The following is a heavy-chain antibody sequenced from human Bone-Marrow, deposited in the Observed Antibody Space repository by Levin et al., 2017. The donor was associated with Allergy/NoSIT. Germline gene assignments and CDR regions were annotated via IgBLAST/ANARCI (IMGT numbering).Heavy chain of an antibody. D-gene: IGHD1-1*01. CDR1: GFTFSSYA. V-gene: IGHV3-23*01. CDR3: AKDRAAYNGNDESGLDY. J-gene: IGHJ4*02. Sequence: SCAASGFTFSSYAMSWVRQAPGKGLEWVSAISGSGGSTYYADSVKGRFTISRDNSKNTLYLQMNSLRAEDTAVYYCAKDRAAYNGNDESGLDYWGQGTLVTVSS. CDR2: ISGSGGST.